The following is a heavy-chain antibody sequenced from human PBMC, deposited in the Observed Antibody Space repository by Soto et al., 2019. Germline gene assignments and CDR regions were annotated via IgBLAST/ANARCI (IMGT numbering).Heavy chain of an antibody. V-gene: IGHV3-7*01. CDR1: GFTFSSYW. CDR3: AGSGYSFDWFDP. J-gene: IGHJ5*02. D-gene: IGHD3-22*01. Sequence: GGSLRLSCAASGFTFSSYWMSWVRQAPGKGLEWVANIKQDGSEKYYVDSVKGRFTISRDNAKNSLYLQMNSLRAEDTAVYYCAGSGYSFDWFDPWRQGTLVTVSS. CDR2: IKQDGSEK.